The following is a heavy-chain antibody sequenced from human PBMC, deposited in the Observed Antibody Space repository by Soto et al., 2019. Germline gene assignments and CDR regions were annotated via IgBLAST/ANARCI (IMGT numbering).Heavy chain of an antibody. CDR2: ISYDGNNI. CDR1: EFTFSNYA. V-gene: IGHV3-30*03. D-gene: IGHD4-17*01. J-gene: IGHJ4*02. Sequence: QVQLVESGGGAVQPGGSRRLSCAASEFTFSNYARHWVRQAPGKGLQWLAVISYDGNNIYYADSVEGRFTISRDNSKNTVYLQMNSLRLEDTAVYYCARGPSYSDSYFDHWGQGTLVTVSS. CDR3: ARGPSYSDSYFDH.